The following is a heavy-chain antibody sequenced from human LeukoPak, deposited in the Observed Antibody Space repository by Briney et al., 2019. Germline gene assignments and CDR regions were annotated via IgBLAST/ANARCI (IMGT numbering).Heavy chain of an antibody. J-gene: IGHJ4*02. V-gene: IGHV4-39*01. Sequence: SETLSLTCTVSGGSISSSSYYWGWIRQPPGKGLEWIGSIYYSGSTYYNPSLKSRVTISVDTSKNQFSLKLSSVTAADTAVYYCAPLEVYSSSSPRDYWGQGTLVTVSS. CDR2: IYYSGST. D-gene: IGHD6-6*01. CDR1: GGSISSSSYY. CDR3: APLEVYSSSSPRDY.